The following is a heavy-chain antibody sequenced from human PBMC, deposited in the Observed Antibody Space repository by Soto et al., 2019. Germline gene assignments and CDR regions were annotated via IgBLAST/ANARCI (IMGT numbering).Heavy chain of an antibody. CDR3: ARVWLRGLYTDHDAGFDP. D-gene: IGHD3-16*01. J-gene: IGHJ5*02. CDR2: ICYGGST. Sequence: PSETLSLTCSVSGDSVNSYGYCWSWIRQHPGKALEWIGYICYGGSTYYNPSLKSRVTISVATSNDRFSLNVNSVTAADTAVYYCARVWLRGLYTDHDAGFDPWGQGTLVTVSS. CDR1: GDSVNSYGYC. V-gene: IGHV4-31*03.